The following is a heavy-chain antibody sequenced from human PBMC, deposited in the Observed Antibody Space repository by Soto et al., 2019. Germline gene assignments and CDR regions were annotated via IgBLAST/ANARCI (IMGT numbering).Heavy chain of an antibody. CDR2: IIPIFGTA. Sequence: QVQLVQSGAEVKKPGSSVKVSCKASGGTFSSYAISWVRQAPGQGLEWMEGIIPIFGTANYAQKIQGRVTIPAAESTSTPYKELSSLRSEDTAVYYCAETGVRGVSMPYNWFDPWGQGTLVTVSS. CDR3: AETGVRGVSMPYNWFDP. J-gene: IGHJ5*02. D-gene: IGHD3-10*01. V-gene: IGHV1-69*01. CDR1: GGTFSSYA.